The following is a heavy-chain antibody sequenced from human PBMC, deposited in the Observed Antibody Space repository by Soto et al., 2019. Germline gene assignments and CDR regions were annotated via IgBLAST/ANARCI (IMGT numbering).Heavy chain of an antibody. V-gene: IGHV4-4*02. Sequence: QVQLQESGPGLVKPSGTLSLTCAVSGISIKSTNWWTWVRQPPGKGLEWIGEIYYSGTTNYNSSLKSRVLSSVDTSDNQFSLKLSSVTAADTAIYYCARGSPHSRGEAYHFWSVYSPKEGAHYFNMDVGGKGTKVIVSS. J-gene: IGHJ6*03. CDR1: GISIKSTNW. CDR3: ARGSPHSRGEAYHFWSVYSPKEGAHYFNMDV. CDR2: IYYSGTT. D-gene: IGHD3-3*01.